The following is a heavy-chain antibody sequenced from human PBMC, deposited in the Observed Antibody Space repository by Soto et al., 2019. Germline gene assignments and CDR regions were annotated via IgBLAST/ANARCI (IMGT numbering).Heavy chain of an antibody. D-gene: IGHD3-9*01. CDR3: ARNSYGLVILS. V-gene: IGHV4-59*01. CDR2: IYYSGST. CDR1: GGSISSYY. J-gene: IGHJ5*02. Sequence: SETLSRTCTVSGGSISSYYWSWIRQPPGKGLEWIGYIYYSGSTNYNPSLKSRVTISVDTSKNQFSLKLSSVTAADTAVYYCARNSYGLVILSWGQGTLVTVSS.